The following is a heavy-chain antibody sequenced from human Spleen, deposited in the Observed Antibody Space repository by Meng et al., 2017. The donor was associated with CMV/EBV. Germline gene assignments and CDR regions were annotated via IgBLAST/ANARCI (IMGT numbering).Heavy chain of an antibody. J-gene: IGHJ4*02. D-gene: IGHD2-2*01. V-gene: IGHV1-46*01. CDR2: INPSGGST. CDR3: ARDLTCSSTSCYSDDY. CDR1: GYTFTSYY. Sequence: GYTFTSYYMHWVRQAPGQGLEWMGIINPSGGSTSYAQKFQGRVTMTRDTSTSTVYMELSSLRSEDTAVYYCARDLTCSSTSCYSDDYWGQGTLVTVSS.